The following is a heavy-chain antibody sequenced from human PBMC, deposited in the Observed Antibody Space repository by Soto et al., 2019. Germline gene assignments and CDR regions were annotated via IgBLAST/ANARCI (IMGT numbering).Heavy chain of an antibody. CDR2: ISGSGGST. V-gene: IGHV3-23*01. D-gene: IGHD1-26*01. CDR1: GFTFSSYA. Sequence: GGSLRLSCAASGFTFSSYAMSWVRQAPGKGLEWVSAISGSGGSTYYADSVKGRFTISRDNSKNTLYLQMNSLRAEDTAVYYCAKGGYSGSYYAFGAFDIWGQGTMVTVSS. CDR3: AKGGYSGSYYAFGAFDI. J-gene: IGHJ3*02.